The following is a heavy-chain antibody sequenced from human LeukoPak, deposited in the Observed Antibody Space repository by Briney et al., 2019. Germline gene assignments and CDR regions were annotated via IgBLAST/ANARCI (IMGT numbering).Heavy chain of an antibody. CDR2: IFSGGST. J-gene: IGHJ6*02. V-gene: IGHV3-66*01. CDR1: RFTASSNY. D-gene: IGHD4-23*01. CDR3: ARDEGYRGKSFNYYYGMDV. Sequence: GGSLRLSRAASRFTASSNYMRWVRQTPGRRVEWVSVIFSGGSTYYADSVKGRFNISRDNSKNTLYLQMNSLRADDTAVYYCARDEGYRGKSFNYYYGMDVWGQGTTVTVSS.